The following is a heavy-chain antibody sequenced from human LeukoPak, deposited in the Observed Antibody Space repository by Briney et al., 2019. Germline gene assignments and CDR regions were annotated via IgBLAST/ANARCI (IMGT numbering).Heavy chain of an antibody. Sequence: SETLSLTCAVYGGSFSGYYWRGIRHPPGKGREGIGEINHSGGTNYNPSLKCRVTISVATSKTQFSLKLSSVTAADTAVYYCASSYGELGKYYFDYWGQGTLVTASS. CDR2: INHSGGT. J-gene: IGHJ4*02. D-gene: IGHD4-17*01. V-gene: IGHV4-34*01. CDR3: ASSYGELGKYYFDY. CDR1: GGSFSGYY.